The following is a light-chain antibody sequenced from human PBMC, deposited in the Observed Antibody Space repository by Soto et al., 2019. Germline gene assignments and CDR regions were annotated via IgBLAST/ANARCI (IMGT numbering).Light chain of an antibody. Sequence: EIVLTQSPGTLSLSPGERATLSCRASQSISSSNLAWYQQKPGRAPRLLLYGASNRAAGIPDRFSGSGSGTDFTLTISRLEPEDFAVYYCQQYGSSPPEVTFGQGTRLEIK. CDR3: QQYGSSPPEVT. V-gene: IGKV3-20*01. CDR2: GAS. J-gene: IGKJ5*01. CDR1: QSISSSN.